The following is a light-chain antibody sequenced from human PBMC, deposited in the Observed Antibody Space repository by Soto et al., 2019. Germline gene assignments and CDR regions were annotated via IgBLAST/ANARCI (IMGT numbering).Light chain of an antibody. J-gene: IGLJ2*01. V-gene: IGLV2-8*01. Sequence: QSALTQPPSASGSPGQSVTISCTGTSSDVGGYNYVSWYQQHPGKAPKLMIYEVSKRPSGVPDRFSGSKSGNTASLTVSGLQAEDDADYYCSSYAGSNHFVFGGGTKLTVL. CDR1: SSDVGGYNY. CDR3: SSYAGSNHFV. CDR2: EVS.